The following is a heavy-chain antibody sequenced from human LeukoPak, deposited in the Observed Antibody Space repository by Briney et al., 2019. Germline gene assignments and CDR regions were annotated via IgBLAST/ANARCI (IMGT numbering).Heavy chain of an antibody. CDR2: ISYDGSNK. V-gene: IGHV3-30-3*01. CDR3: AREALGSLDY. J-gene: IGHJ4*02. CDR1: VFTFSSYA. D-gene: IGHD2-15*01. Sequence: HPGGSLRLSCAASVFTFSSYAMQWVRQAPGKGLVWVAVISYDGSNKYYADSVKGRFTISRDNTKNTLYLQMNSLRAEDTAVYYCAREALGSLDYWGQGTLVTVSS.